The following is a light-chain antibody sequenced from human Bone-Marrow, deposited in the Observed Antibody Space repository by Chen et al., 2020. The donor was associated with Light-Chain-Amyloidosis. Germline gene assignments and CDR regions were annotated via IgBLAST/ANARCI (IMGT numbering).Light chain of an antibody. CDR3: QSADSSGTYAVI. V-gene: IGLV3-25*03. CDR1: DLPTKY. Sequence: SYELTQPPSVSVSPGQTARITCSGDDLPTKYAYWYQQKPGQAPVLVIHRDTERPSGISERFSGSSSGKTATLTISGVQAEDESDYHGQSADSSGTYAVIFGGGTKLTVL. CDR2: RDT. J-gene: IGLJ2*01.